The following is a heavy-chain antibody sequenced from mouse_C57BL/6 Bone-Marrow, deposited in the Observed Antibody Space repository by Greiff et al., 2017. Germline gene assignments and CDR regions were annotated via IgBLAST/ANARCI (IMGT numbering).Heavy chain of an antibody. CDR1: GYTFTSYG. CDR2: IYPRSGNT. V-gene: IGHV1-81*01. J-gene: IGHJ2*01. Sequence: QVQLQQSGAELARPGASVKLSCKASGYTFTSYGISWVKQRTGQGLEWIGEIYPRSGNTYYNEKFKGKATLTADKSSSTAYMELRSLTSEDSAVYFCARSGGSPDYGGQGTTLTVSA. CDR3: ARSGGSPDY.